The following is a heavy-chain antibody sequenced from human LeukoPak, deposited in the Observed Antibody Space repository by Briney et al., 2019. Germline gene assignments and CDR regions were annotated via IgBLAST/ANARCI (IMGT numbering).Heavy chain of an antibody. V-gene: IGHV3-23*01. D-gene: IGHD1-26*01. CDR3: AKYSGSNMAAFDI. CDR2: ISGSGDNT. Sequence: PGGSLRLSCAASGFIFSNYAMSWVRQAPGKGLLWVSSISGSGDNTYYADSVKGWFSIARDSSKNTLYLQMSSLSAEDTAVYYCAKYSGSNMAAFDIWGQGTMVIVSS. CDR1: GFIFSNYA. J-gene: IGHJ3*02.